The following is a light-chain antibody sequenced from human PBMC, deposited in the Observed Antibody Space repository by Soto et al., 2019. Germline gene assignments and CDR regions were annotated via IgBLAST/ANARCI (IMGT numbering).Light chain of an antibody. CDR2: NNN. V-gene: IGLV1-47*01. J-gene: IGLJ3*02. Sequence: QSVLTQPPSASGTPGQRVTISCSGGSSNIGRNYVYWFQQLPGTAPKLLIYNNNQRPSGVPDRFSGSKSGTSASLAISGLRSDDEADYYCAAWDDSLGGLFGGGTKLTV. CDR3: AAWDDSLGGL. CDR1: SSNIGRNY.